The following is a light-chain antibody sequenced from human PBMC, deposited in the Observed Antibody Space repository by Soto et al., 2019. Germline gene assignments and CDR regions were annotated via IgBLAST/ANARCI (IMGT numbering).Light chain of an antibody. J-gene: IGLJ1*01. CDR1: SSDVGGYNF. CDR2: DVN. V-gene: IGLV2-11*01. CDR3: CSYAGTYTHYV. Sequence: QSVLTQPRSVSGSPGQSVTISCTGTSSDVGGYNFVSWYQQHPGKAPKLMIYDVNKRPSGVPGRFSGSKSGNTASLTISGLQAEDEADYYCCSYAGTYTHYVFGTGTXV.